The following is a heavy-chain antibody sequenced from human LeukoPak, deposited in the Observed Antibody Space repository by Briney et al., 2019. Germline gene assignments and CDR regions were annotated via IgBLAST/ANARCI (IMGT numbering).Heavy chain of an antibody. CDR3: AKSAYYDASGYYREYYFDY. V-gene: IGHV3-23*01. CDR1: GFSFSNCA. J-gene: IGHJ4*02. D-gene: IGHD3-22*01. Sequence: GGSLRLSCVSSGFSFSNCAMSWVRQAPGKGLEWVSSISGSGGSTHYADSVKGRFTISRDKTKNTLYLQMNSLRAEDTAVYYCAKSAYYDASGYYREYYFDYWGQETLVTVSS. CDR2: ISGSGGST.